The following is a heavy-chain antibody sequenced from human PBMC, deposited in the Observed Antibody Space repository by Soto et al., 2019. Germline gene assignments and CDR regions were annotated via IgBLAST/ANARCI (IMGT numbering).Heavy chain of an antibody. CDR2: IIPILGIA. V-gene: IGHV1-69*02. D-gene: IGHD2-21*02. Sequence: SVKVSCKASGYAFTWFNIHWVRQAPGQRLEWMGRIIPILGIANYAQKFQGRVTITADKSTSTAYMELSSLRSEDTAVYYCARDDGLAYCGGDCYSWGQGTLVTVSS. CDR3: ARDDGLAYCGGDCYS. J-gene: IGHJ4*02. CDR1: GYAFTWFN.